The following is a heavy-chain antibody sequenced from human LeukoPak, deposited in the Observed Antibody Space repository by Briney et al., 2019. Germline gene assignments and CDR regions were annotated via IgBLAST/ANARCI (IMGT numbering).Heavy chain of an antibody. V-gene: IGHV4-59*08. J-gene: IGHJ4*02. D-gene: IGHD6-19*01. CDR1: GGSISSYY. Sequence: SETLSLTCTVSGGSISSYYWSWLRQPPGKGLEWIGYLYYTGSTNYNPSLKSRVTISVDTSKNQFSLKLSSVTAADTAAYYCARHGGSRGWSDFDSGGEGTRCTVSS. CDR2: LYYTGST. CDR3: ARHGGSRGWSDFDS.